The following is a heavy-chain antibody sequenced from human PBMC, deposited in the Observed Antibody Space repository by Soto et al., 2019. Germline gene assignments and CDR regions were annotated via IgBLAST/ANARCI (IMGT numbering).Heavy chain of an antibody. J-gene: IGHJ6*02. CDR2: IWHDGNNK. CDR3: ASDLVGASDSYGLDV. D-gene: IGHD1-26*01. Sequence: GSLRVSWAAYGLTFSNYGMHWVRPAPGKGLEWVAIIWHDGNNKYYADSVRGRFIISRDNSKNRLYLQMNSLRAEDTAVYYCASDLVGASDSYGLDVWGQGTPVTVSS. CDR1: GLTFSNYG. V-gene: IGHV3-33*01.